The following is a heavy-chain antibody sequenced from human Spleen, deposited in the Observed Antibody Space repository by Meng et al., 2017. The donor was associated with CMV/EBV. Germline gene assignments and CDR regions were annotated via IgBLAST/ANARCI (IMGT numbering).Heavy chain of an antibody. J-gene: IGHJ4*02. CDR3: ARIERRRILKYCGSDCSTTDY. CDR2: IYHSGST. V-gene: IGHV4-4*02. CDR1: TNL. Sequence: TNLLPLVRQVPVPGLEWIGEIYHSGSTTYPPSLQRRVPLSVDKFKHQFSLKLGSVTAADTAVYYCARIERRRILKYCGSDCSTTDYWGQGTLVTVSS. D-gene: IGHD2-21*02.